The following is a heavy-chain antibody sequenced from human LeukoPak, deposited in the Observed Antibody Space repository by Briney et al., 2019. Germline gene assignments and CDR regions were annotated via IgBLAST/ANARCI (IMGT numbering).Heavy chain of an antibody. CDR1: GGSFSGYY. V-gene: IGHV4-34*01. CDR2: INHSGST. Sequence: SETLSLTCAVYGGSFSGYYWSWIRQPPGKGLEWIEEINHSGSTNYNPSLKSRVTISVDTSKNQFSLKLSSVTAADTAVYYCARGRGYCSSTSCYKAPTYYYYYYGMDVWGQGTTVTVSS. D-gene: IGHD2-2*02. J-gene: IGHJ6*02. CDR3: ARGRGYCSSTSCYKAPTYYYYYYGMDV.